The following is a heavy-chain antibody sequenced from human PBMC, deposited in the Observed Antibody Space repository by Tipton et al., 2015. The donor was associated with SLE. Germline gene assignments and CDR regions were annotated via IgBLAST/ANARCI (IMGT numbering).Heavy chain of an antibody. CDR2: IIPIFGTA. V-gene: IGHV1-69*13. CDR3: ASPARGSYAFDI. J-gene: IGHJ3*02. Sequence: QSGAEVKKPGASVKVSCKASGYTFTSYDINWVRQAPGQGLEWMGRIIPIFGTANYAQKFQGRVTITADESTSTAYMELSSLRSEDPAVYYGASPARGSYAFDIWGQGTMVTVSS. CDR1: GYTFTSYD.